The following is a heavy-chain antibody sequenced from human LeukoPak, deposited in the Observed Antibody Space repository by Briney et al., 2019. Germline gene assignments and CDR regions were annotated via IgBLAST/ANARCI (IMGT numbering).Heavy chain of an antibody. V-gene: IGHV3-21*01. CDR2: ISSSSAHI. J-gene: IGHJ3*02. CDR3: TSRYCTTTNCYSFDI. D-gene: IGHD2-2*01. CDR1: GFSFSTYS. Sequence: GGSLRLSCAASGFSFSTYSMNWVRQAPGKGLEWVSSISSSSAHIFYADSVKGRFSISRDNAKNSLYLQMNSLRVEDTAVYYCTSRYCTTTNCYSFDIWGQRTMVTVSS.